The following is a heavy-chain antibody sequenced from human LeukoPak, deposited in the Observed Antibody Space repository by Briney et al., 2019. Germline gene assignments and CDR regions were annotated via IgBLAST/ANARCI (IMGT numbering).Heavy chain of an antibody. CDR2: INTNTGNP. J-gene: IGHJ5*02. D-gene: IGHD3-9*01. V-gene: IGHV7-4-1*02. CDR3: ALEELRYFDWLTSNNWFDP. Sequence: ASVKVSCKASGYTLTSYAMNWVRQAPGQGLEWMGWINTNTGNPTYAQGFTGRFVFSLDTSVSTAYLQISSLKAEDTAVYYCALEELRYFDWLTSNNWFDPWGQGTLVTVSS. CDR1: GYTLTSYA.